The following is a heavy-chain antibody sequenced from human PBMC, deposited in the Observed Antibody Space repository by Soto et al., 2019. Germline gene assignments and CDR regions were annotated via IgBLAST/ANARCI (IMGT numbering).Heavy chain of an antibody. D-gene: IGHD5-18*01. CDR3: ARARGQLVFDY. Sequence: GGSLRLSCAASGFTFSSYGMHWVRQAPGKGLEWVAVIWYDGSNKYYADSVKGRFTISRDNSKNTLYLQMNSLRAEDTAVYYCARARGQLVFDYWGQGTLVTVSS. CDR2: IWYDGSNK. V-gene: IGHV3-33*08. CDR1: GFTFSSYG. J-gene: IGHJ4*02.